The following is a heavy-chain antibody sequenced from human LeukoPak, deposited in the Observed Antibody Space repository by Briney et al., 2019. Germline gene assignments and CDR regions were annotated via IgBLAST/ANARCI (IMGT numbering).Heavy chain of an antibody. D-gene: IGHD3-16*01. Sequence: GGSLRLSCAASGFTFSSYEMNWVRQAPGKGLEWVSYISSSGSTIYYADSVKGRFTISRDNAKNSLYLQMNSLRAEDMALYYCAKDMGELWTHDAFDIWGQGTMVTVSS. V-gene: IGHV3-48*03. CDR1: GFTFSSYE. J-gene: IGHJ3*02. CDR3: AKDMGELWTHDAFDI. CDR2: ISSSGSTI.